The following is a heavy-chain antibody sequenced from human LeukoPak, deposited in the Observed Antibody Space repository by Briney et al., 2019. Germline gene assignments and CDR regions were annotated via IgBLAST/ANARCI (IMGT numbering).Heavy chain of an antibody. V-gene: IGHV4-59*08. D-gene: IGHD3-22*01. J-gene: IGHJ4*02. CDR2: IYYSGST. Sequence: SETLSLTCTVSGGSISTYYWSWIRQPPGKGLEWSGYIYYSGSTNDNPTLKSRVTISVDTSKNQFSLKLSSVTAADTAVYYCAASYYYYSSGPRPYYLDFWGQGTLVTVSS. CDR3: AASYYYYSSGPRPYYLDF. CDR1: GGSISTYY.